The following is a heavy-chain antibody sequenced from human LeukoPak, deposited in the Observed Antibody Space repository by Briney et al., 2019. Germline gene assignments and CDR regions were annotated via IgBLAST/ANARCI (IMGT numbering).Heavy chain of an antibody. J-gene: IGHJ1*01. CDR2: IHNSGST. CDR1: DGSISTYY. D-gene: IGHD4-17*01. Sequence: SETLSLTCTVSDGSISTYYWSWIRQSPGKGLEWIGYIHNSGSTNYNPSLKSRVTISVDTSKNQFSLKLSSVTAADTAVYYCASALTTLEYFQHWGRGTLVTVS. V-gene: IGHV4-59*01. CDR3: ASALTTLEYFQH.